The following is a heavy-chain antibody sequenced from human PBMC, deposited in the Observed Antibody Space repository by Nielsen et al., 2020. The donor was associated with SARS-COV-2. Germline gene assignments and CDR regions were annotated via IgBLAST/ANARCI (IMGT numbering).Heavy chain of an antibody. D-gene: IGHD5-12*01. CDR1: GFTFSSYS. J-gene: IGHJ6*02. CDR3: ARVVATTDYYYYGMDV. Sequence: GGSLRLSCAASGFTFSSYSMNWVRQAPRKGLEWVSSISSSSSYIYYADSVKGRFTISRDNAKNSLYLQMNSLRAEDTAVYYCARVVATTDYYYYGMDVWGQGTTVTVSS. V-gene: IGHV3-21*01. CDR2: ISSSSSYI.